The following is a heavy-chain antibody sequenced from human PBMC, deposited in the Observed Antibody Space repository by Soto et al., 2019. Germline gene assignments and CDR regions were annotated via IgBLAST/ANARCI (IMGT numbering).Heavy chain of an antibody. CDR2: ISGSGGST. CDR3: AKDSFTLILYSSSWYSWFAP. J-gene: IGHJ5*02. CDR1: GFTFSSYA. Sequence: GGSLRLSCAASGFTFSSYAMSWVRQAPGKGLEWVSAISGSGGSTYYADSVKGRFTISRDNSKNTLYLQMNSLRAEDTAVYYCAKDSFTLILYSSSWYSWFAPWGQGTLVTVSS. V-gene: IGHV3-23*01. D-gene: IGHD6-13*01.